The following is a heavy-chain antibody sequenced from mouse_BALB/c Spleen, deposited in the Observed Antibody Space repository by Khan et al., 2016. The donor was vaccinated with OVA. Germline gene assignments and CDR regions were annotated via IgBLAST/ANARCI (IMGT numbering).Heavy chain of an antibody. D-gene: IGHD1-2*01. J-gene: IGHJ4*01. CDR2: ITNGGGST. CDR3: ARVPTVITAALDY. Sequence: EVELVESGGGLVQPGGSLKLSCAASGFTFSSNTMSWVRQTPEKRLEWVAYITNGGGSTYYPATVKGRFTISRDNAKNTLYLQMSSLKSEDTAMYYGARVPTVITAALDYWGQGTSVTVSS. CDR1: GFTFSSNT. V-gene: IGHV5-12-2*01.